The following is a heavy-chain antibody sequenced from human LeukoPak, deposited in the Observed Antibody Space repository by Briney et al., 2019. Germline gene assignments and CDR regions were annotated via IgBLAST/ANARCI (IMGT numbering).Heavy chain of an antibody. J-gene: IGHJ4*02. Sequence: PSQTLSLTCTVSGGSISSGGYYWSWIRQPPGKGLEWIGYIYHSGSTYYNPSLKSRVTISVDRSKNQFSLKLSSVTAADTAVYYCARDQQLVPPYYFDYWGQGTLVTVPS. CDR3: ARDQQLVPPYYFDY. D-gene: IGHD6-6*01. CDR2: IYHSGST. CDR1: GGSISSGGYY. V-gene: IGHV4-30-2*01.